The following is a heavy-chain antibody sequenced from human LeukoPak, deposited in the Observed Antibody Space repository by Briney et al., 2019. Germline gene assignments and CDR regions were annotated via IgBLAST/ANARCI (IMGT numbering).Heavy chain of an antibody. CDR1: GFTFSSYV. CDR2: ISYDGSNE. CDR3: ARGGSYFDY. D-gene: IGHD1-26*01. Sequence: PGGSLRLSCAASGFTFSSYVMHWVRQAPGKGLEWVAIISYDGSNEYYADSVKGRFTISRDNSKNTLYLQMNSLRAADTAVYYCARGGSYFDYWGQGTLVTVSS. J-gene: IGHJ4*02. V-gene: IGHV3-30*04.